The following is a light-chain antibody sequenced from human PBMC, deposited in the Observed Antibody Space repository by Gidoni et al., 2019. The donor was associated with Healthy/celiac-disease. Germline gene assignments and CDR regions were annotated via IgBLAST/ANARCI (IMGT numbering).Light chain of an antibody. CDR3: QQYGSSPGT. J-gene: IGKJ2*01. CDR1: QSVSSSY. V-gene: IGKV3D-20*01. CDR2: DAS. Sequence: VLTQSPATLSLSPGERATLSCGASQSVSSSYLAWYQQKPGQAPRLLIYDASSRATGIPDRFSGSGSGTDFTLTISRLEPEDFAVYYCQQYGSSPGTFGQGTKLEIK.